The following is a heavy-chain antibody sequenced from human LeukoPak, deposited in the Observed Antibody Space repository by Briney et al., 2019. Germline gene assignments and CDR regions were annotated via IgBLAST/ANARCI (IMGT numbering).Heavy chain of an antibody. Sequence: SSVKVSCKASGYTFTSYYMHWLRQASGQGLEWMGIINPSGGSTSYAQKFQGRVTMTRDTSTSTVYMELSSLRSEDTAVYYCARGLPGLGFLEWLTIDYWGQGTLVTVSS. J-gene: IGHJ4*02. CDR1: GYTFTSYY. CDR3: ARGLPGLGFLEWLTIDY. CDR2: INPSGGST. D-gene: IGHD3-3*01. V-gene: IGHV1-46*01.